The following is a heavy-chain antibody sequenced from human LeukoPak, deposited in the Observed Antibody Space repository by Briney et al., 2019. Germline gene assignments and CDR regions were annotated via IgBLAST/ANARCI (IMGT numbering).Heavy chain of an antibody. CDR1: GYTFTDYY. CDR3: ARDQGIVVVPAAISY. D-gene: IGHD2-2*02. Sequence: ASVKVSCKASGYTFTDYYMHWVRQAPGQGLEWMGWINPNSGGTNYAQKFQGRVTMTRDTSISTAYMELSRLRSDDTAVYHCARDQGIVVVPAAISYWGQGTLVTVSS. CDR2: INPNSGGT. J-gene: IGHJ4*02. V-gene: IGHV1-2*02.